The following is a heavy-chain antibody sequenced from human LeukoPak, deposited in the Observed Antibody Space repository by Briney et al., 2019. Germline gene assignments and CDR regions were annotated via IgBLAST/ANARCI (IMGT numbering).Heavy chain of an antibody. V-gene: IGHV4-59*01. CDR1: GGSISSYY. CDR3: ASLTYYDILTGYLMTYYFDY. Sequence: SETLSLTCTVSGGSISSYYLSWIRQPPGKGLEWIGYIYYSGSTNYNPSLKSRVTISVDTSKNQFSLKLSSVTAADTAVYYCASLTYYDILTGYLMTYYFDYWGQGTLVTVSS. D-gene: IGHD3-9*01. J-gene: IGHJ4*02. CDR2: IYYSGST.